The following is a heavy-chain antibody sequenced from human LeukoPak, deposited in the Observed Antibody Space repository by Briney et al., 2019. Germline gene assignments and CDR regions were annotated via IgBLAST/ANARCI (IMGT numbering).Heavy chain of an antibody. J-gene: IGHJ4*02. Sequence: VGSLRLSCAASGFTFSSHALSWVRQAPGKGLEWVSSLSGSGYNTYYADYVKGRLTISRDNSKNTVYLQMNSLRAEDTAVYYCAKDPYGTRYFDYWGQGTLVTVSS. V-gene: IGHV3-23*01. D-gene: IGHD2-2*01. CDR1: GFTFSSHA. CDR3: AKDPYGTRYFDY. CDR2: LSGSGYNT.